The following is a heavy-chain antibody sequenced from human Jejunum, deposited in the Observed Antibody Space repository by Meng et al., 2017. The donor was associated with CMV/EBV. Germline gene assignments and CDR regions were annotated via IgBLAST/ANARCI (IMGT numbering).Heavy chain of an antibody. CDR2: VSGSGGVT. J-gene: IGHJ4*02. V-gene: IGHV3-23*01. CDR3: AKDYDILTGYYIKY. Sequence: GFTFRSYAMSWVRQAPGKGLEWVSAVSGSGGVTYYADSVKGRFTISRDNSKNTVYLRMNRLRAEDTALYYCAKDYDILTGYYIKYWGQGTRVTVSS. CDR1: GFTFRSYA. D-gene: IGHD3-9*01.